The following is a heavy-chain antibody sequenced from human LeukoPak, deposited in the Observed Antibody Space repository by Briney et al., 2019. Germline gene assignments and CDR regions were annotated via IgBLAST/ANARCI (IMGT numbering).Heavy chain of an antibody. CDR1: GFTVSSNF. Sequence: GGSLRLSCAASGFTVSSNFMSWVRQAPGKGLEWVSVIYSGGSTYYADSVKGRFTISRDNSKNTLYLQMNSLRVEDTTVYYCALGLVTDYWGQGTLVTVSS. D-gene: IGHD3-9*01. CDR2: IYSGGST. V-gene: IGHV3-66*01. CDR3: ALGLVTDY. J-gene: IGHJ4*02.